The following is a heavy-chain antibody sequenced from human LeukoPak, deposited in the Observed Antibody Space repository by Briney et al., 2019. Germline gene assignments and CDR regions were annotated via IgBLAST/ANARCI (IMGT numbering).Heavy chain of an antibody. CDR3: AREGQRWLQDY. V-gene: IGHV4-34*01. Sequence: SETLSLTCAVYGRSFSGYYWSWIRQPPGKGLEWIGEINHSGSTNYNPSLKSRVTISVDTSKNQFSLKLSSVTAADTAVYYCAREGQRWLQDYWGQGTLVTVSS. CDR2: INHSGST. D-gene: IGHD5-24*01. CDR1: GRSFSGYY. J-gene: IGHJ4*02.